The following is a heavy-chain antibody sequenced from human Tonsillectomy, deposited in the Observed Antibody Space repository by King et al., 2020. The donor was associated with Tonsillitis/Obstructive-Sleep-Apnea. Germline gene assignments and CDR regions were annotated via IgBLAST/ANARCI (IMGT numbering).Heavy chain of an antibody. Sequence: VQLQESGPGLVKPSETLSLTCTVSGGSISSYYWSWIRQPPGKGLDWIGYIYYSGSTNYNPSLKCRVTISVDTSKNQFSLKLSSVTAADTAVYYCARDMVLEAGGDAFDIWGQGTMVTVSS. CDR2: IYYSGST. J-gene: IGHJ3*02. CDR3: ARDMVLEAGGDAFDI. D-gene: IGHD2-8*01. V-gene: IGHV4-59*01. CDR1: GGSISSYY.